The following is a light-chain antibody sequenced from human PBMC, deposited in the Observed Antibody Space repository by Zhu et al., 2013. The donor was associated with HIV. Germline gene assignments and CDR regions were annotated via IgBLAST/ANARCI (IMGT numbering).Light chain of an antibody. CDR2: GAS. Sequence: DIQMTQSPSSLSASVGDRVTITCRTSQSISNYLNWYQQKPGKAPKLLIYGASSLQGGVPSRFSGRGSETDFTLTISSLQPEDFATYHCQQTYNTPYAFGQGTKLEIK. CDR1: QSISNY. J-gene: IGKJ2*01. CDR3: QQTYNTPYA. V-gene: IGKV1-39*01.